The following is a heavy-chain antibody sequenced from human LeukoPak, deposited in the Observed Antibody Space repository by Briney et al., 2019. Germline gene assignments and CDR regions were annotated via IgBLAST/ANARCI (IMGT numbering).Heavy chain of an antibody. Sequence: SETLSLTCTVSGGSISSGGYYWSWIRQPPGKGLEWIGYIYHSGRTYYTPSLKSRVTISVDRSKNQFPLKLSSVTAADTAVYYCARESAYGDYATTYPYYFDYWGQGTLVTVSS. D-gene: IGHD4-17*01. CDR1: GGSISSGGYY. CDR3: ARESAYGDYATTYPYYFDY. J-gene: IGHJ4*02. V-gene: IGHV4-30-2*01. CDR2: IYHSGRT.